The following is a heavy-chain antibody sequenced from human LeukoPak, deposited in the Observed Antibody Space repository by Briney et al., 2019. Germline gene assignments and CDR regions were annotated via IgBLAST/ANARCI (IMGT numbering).Heavy chain of an antibody. V-gene: IGHV3-53*01. CDR2: TYSGGST. CDR3: ARDSPLGAGGDY. D-gene: IGHD3-16*01. Sequence: GGSLRLSCAASGFTVSSNYVSWVRQAPGKGLEWVSVTYSGGSTYYADSVKRRFTISRDNSKNTLYLQMNSLRAEDTAVYYCARDSPLGAGGDYWGQGTLVTVSS. CDR1: GFTVSSNY. J-gene: IGHJ4*02.